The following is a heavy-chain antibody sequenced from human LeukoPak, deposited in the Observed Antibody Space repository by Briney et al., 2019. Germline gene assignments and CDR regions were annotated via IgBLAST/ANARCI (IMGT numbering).Heavy chain of an antibody. Sequence: QAGGSLRLSCAASGFTFSNYAMSWVRQTPGKGLEWVSAISGSGGSTYYADSVKGRFTISRDNSKNTLYLQMNSLRAEDTAVYYCARVLPLLRYCSGGSCYFDYWGQGTLVTVSS. CDR3: ARVLPLLRYCSGGSCYFDY. CDR1: GFTFSNYA. CDR2: ISGSGGST. V-gene: IGHV3-23*01. J-gene: IGHJ4*02. D-gene: IGHD2-15*01.